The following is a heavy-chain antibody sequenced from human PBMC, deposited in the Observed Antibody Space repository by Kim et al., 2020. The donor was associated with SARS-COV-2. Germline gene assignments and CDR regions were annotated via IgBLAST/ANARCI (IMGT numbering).Heavy chain of an antibody. Sequence: NYNPSLKSRVTISVDTSKNHFSLRLSSVTAADTAVYYCARTSDIVVVPATHWGQGTLVSVSS. V-gene: IGHV4-4*09. CDR3: ARTSDIVVVPATH. D-gene: IGHD2-2*01. J-gene: IGHJ4*02.